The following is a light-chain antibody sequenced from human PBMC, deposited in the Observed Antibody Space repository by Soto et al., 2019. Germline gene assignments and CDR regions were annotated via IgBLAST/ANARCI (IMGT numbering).Light chain of an antibody. Sequence: EIVMTQSPATLSVSPGERVLLSCRASQNVRAYLAWYQQKPGQAPRLLIYDVSNRATGIPARFSGSGSGTDFSLTISSLEPEDFAVYYCQQRSHWPRTFGQGTKVEIK. CDR3: QQRSHWPRT. V-gene: IGKV3-11*01. CDR1: QNVRAY. CDR2: DVS. J-gene: IGKJ1*01.